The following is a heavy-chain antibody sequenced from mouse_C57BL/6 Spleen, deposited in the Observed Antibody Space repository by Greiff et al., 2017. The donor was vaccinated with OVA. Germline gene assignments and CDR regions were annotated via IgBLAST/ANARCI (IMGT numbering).Heavy chain of an antibody. Sequence: VQLQQSGPELVKPGASVKIPCKASGYTFTDYNMDWVKQSHGKSLEWIGDINPNNGGTIYNQKFKGKATLTVDKSSSTAYMELRSLTSEDTAVYYCARWEAYGSSAWFAYWGQGTLVTVSA. CDR1: GYTFTDYN. V-gene: IGHV1-18*01. D-gene: IGHD1-1*01. CDR3: ARWEAYGSSAWFAY. CDR2: INPNNGGT. J-gene: IGHJ3*01.